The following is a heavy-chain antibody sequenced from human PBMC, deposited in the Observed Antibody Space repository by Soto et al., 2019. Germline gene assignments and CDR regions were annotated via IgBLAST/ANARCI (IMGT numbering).Heavy chain of an antibody. CDR3: ATNGSHVVLDS. J-gene: IGHJ4*02. V-gene: IGHV1-69*13. Sequence: ASVKVSCKASGDTFNIYTFNWVRQAAGQGLEWMGGIFAMFGSPHNAEKFQHRLTITADDSTTTVYMELSDLRSEDTAVYYCATNGSHVVLDSWGQGTLVKVSS. CDR1: GDTFNIYT. D-gene: IGHD1-26*01. CDR2: IFAMFGSP.